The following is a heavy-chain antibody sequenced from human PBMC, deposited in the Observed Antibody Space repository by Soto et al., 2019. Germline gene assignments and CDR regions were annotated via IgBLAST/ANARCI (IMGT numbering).Heavy chain of an antibody. CDR1: GFTFSSYA. CDR3: ANFKGTRATYYDFWSGYSIRGDDYYYYMDV. CDR2: ISGSGGST. D-gene: IGHD3-3*01. V-gene: IGHV3-23*01. Sequence: GGSLRLSCAASGFTFSSYAMSWVRQAPGKGLEWVSAISGSGGSTYYADSVKGRFAISRENSKNTLYLQMNSLRAEDTAGFYCANFKGTRATYYDFWSGYSIRGDDYYYYMDVWGKGTTVTVSS. J-gene: IGHJ6*03.